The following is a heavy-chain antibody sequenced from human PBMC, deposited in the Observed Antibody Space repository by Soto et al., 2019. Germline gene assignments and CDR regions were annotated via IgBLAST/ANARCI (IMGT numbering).Heavy chain of an antibody. D-gene: IGHD3-3*02. CDR2: ISYDGSTK. V-gene: IGHV3-30*18. CDR3: AKDQISHFWSGFPPYYSYTMDV. J-gene: IGHJ6*02. Sequence: PWGSLRLSCSASVFSFSNYGMHWWRLAPGRGLEWVAVISYDGSTKYYGDSVKGRFTISRDNSINTLYLQMNSLRAEDTALYYCAKDQISHFWSGFPPYYSYTMDVWGPGTTVTVSS. CDR1: VFSFSNYG.